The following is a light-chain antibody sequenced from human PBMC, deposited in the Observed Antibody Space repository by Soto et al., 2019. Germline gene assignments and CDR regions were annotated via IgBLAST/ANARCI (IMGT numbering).Light chain of an antibody. CDR3: SSHTSGSTRV. CDR2: EVT. V-gene: IGLV2-14*01. J-gene: IGLJ1*01. Sequence: QSALTQPASVSGSPGQSIAISCTGTFSDVGGYDYVSWYQQHPDKAPKLMIYEVTKRPSGVSNRFSGSKSGNTASRTISGLQPEDEADYYCSSHTSGSTRVFGSGTKVTVL. CDR1: FSDVGGYDY.